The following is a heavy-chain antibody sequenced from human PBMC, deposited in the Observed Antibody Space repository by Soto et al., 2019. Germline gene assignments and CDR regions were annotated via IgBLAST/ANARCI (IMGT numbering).Heavy chain of an antibody. Sequence: QITLKESGPTLVKPTQPLTLTCTFSGFSISTSGVGVCWIRLPQGKPLEWLALIYWDDNKRYSPSLRRRLAITKDTSNNQVVLTMTNPDPVDTATYFSAHRVIRPGDWHYGDFDYWGQGTLVTVSA. CDR3: AHRVIRPGDWHYGDFDY. V-gene: IGHV2-5*02. D-gene: IGHD2-21*02. J-gene: IGHJ4*02. CDR1: GFSISTSGVG. CDR2: IYWDDNK.